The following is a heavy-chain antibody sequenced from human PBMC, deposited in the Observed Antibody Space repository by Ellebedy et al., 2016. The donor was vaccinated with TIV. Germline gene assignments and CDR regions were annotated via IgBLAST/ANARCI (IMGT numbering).Heavy chain of an antibody. CDR2: IYTSGST. Sequence: LRLXXTVSGGSISSGSYYWSWIRQPAGKGLEWIGRIYTSGSTNYNPSLKSRVTMSVDTSKNQFSLKLSSVTAADTAVYYCAGEGIPIFAPWFDPWGQGTLVTVSS. CDR3: AGEGIPIFAPWFDP. CDR1: GGSISSGSYY. D-gene: IGHD3-3*01. J-gene: IGHJ5*02. V-gene: IGHV4-61*02.